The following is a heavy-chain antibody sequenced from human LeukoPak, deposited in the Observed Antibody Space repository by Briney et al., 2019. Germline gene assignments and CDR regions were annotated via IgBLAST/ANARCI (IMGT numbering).Heavy chain of an antibody. CDR2: ISWNTGNI. CDR3: AKGTTFDAFDM. D-gene: IGHD3-16*01. Sequence: GRSLRLSCAASGFTFDNYAMHWVRQAPGKGLEWVSRISWNTGNIDYADSVKGRFTISRDNAKNSLYLQMNSLRAEDTALYYCAKGTTFDAFDMWGQGTMDTVSS. CDR1: GFTFDNYA. V-gene: IGHV3-9*01. J-gene: IGHJ3*02.